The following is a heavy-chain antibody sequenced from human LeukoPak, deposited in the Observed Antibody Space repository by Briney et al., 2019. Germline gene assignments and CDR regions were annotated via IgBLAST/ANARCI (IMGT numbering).Heavy chain of an antibody. CDR2: ISWNSGSI. Sequence: GGSLRLSCAASGFTFDDYAMHWVRQAPGKGLEWVSGISWNSGSIGYADSVKGRFTISRDNAKSSLYLQMNSLRAEDTALYYCTKDMWTTVTTIDYWGQGTLVAVSS. J-gene: IGHJ4*02. V-gene: IGHV3-9*01. D-gene: IGHD4-17*01. CDR1: GFTFDDYA. CDR3: TKDMWTTVTTIDY.